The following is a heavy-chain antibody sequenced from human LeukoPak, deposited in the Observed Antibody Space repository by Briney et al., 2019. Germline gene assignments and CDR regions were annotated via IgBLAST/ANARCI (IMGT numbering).Heavy chain of an antibody. V-gene: IGHV3-7*01. CDR1: GFTISNYW. CDR2: IKQDGRAE. Sequence: GGSLRLSCAVSGFTISNYWMSWVRQAPGKGLEWVATIKQDGRAEFYVDSVKGRFTISRDSAKNSLYLQMNSLRDDDTAVYYCARDLFDYWGQGTLVTVSS. J-gene: IGHJ4*02. CDR3: ARDLFDY.